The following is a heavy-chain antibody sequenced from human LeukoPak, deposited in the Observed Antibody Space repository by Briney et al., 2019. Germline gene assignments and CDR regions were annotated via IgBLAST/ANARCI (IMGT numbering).Heavy chain of an antibody. D-gene: IGHD3-10*01. V-gene: IGHV3-30-3*01. CDR3: ARVERVLFDY. CDR1: GFTFSSYA. Sequence: GGSLRLSCAASGFTFSSYAMHWVRQAPGKGLEWVAVISYDGSNKYYADSVKGRFTISRDNSKNTLYLQMNSLRAEDTAVYYCARVERVLFDYWGQGTLVTVSS. J-gene: IGHJ4*02. CDR2: ISYDGSNK.